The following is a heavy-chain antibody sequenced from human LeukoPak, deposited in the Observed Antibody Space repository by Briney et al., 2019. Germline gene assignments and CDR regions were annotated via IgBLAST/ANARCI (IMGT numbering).Heavy chain of an antibody. D-gene: IGHD2-21*02. Sequence: GASVKVSCKASGYTFTSYGISWVRQAPGQGLEWMGWISAYNGNTNYAQKLQGRVTMTTDTSTSTAYMELRSLRSDDTAVYYCARDLIGYCGGDCPFDYWGQGTLVTVSS. CDR2: ISAYNGNT. CDR1: GYTFTSYG. V-gene: IGHV1-18*01. CDR3: ARDLIGYCGGDCPFDY. J-gene: IGHJ4*02.